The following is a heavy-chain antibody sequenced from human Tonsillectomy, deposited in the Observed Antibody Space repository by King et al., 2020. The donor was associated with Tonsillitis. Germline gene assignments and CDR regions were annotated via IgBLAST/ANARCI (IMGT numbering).Heavy chain of an antibody. V-gene: IGHV3-30*02. CDR3: AKGLRDYHGRRGYYYSFDI. D-gene: IGHD3-22*01. CDR2: IRYDGSKE. J-gene: IGHJ3*02. Sequence: VQLVESGGGVVQPGGSLRLSCAAAGFIFSDYSMHCVRQAPGKGLEWVAFIRYDGSKEMYAESVKGRFTISRDNSKNTLYVQMSSLSANDTAVYYCAKGLRDYHGRRGYYYSFDIWGQGTAVTGSS. CDR1: GFIFSDYS.